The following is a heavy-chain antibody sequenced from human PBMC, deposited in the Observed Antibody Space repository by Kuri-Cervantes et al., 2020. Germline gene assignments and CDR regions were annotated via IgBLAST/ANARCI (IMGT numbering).Heavy chain of an antibody. V-gene: IGHV4-61*02. D-gene: IGHD6-6*01. CDR3: ARHGAPIADRPGERNGFDS. Sequence: SCTVSGGSISSGSYYWSWIRQPAGKGLEWIGRIYTSGSTNYNPSLKSRVTISVDTSKNQFSLKLSSVTAADTAVYYCARHGAPIADRPGERNGFDSWGQGTLVTVSS. J-gene: IGHJ4*02. CDR2: IYTSGST. CDR1: GGSISSGSYY.